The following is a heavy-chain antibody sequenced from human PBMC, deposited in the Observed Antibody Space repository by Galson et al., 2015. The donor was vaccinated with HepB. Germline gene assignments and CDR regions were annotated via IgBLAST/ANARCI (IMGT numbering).Heavy chain of an antibody. J-gene: IGHJ4*02. CDR1: GFTFNNYG. CDR3: AREYYGSGSYYSD. V-gene: IGHV3-30*02. CDR2: IGRDGVYK. D-gene: IGHD3-10*01. Sequence: SLRLSCAASGFTFNNYGIHWVRQAPGKGLEWVAYIGRDGVYKHYGDFVKGRFTGSRDNSKNTVYLQMNSLRVEDTAVYYCAREYYGSGSYYSDWGQGTLVTVSS.